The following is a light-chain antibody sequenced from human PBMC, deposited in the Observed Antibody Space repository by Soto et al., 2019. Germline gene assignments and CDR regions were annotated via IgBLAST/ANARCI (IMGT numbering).Light chain of an antibody. CDR1: QSLLNSDGETY. Sequence: DIVLPQTPLSLAVTPGQPASMSCNSSQSLLNSDGETYLHWYVQKAGQPPQLLIYKVSNRFSGVSERISGSASWTDFRLTISRVEAEDFGVYYCMQSTHLPDTFGQGTRLETK. J-gene: IGKJ5*01. CDR2: KVS. CDR3: MQSTHLPDT. V-gene: IGKV2D-29*01.